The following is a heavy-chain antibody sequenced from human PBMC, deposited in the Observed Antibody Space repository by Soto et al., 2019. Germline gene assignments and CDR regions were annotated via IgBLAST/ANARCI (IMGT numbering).Heavy chain of an antibody. J-gene: IGHJ3*02. CDR3: ARVPCVVVSADDAFDI. V-gene: IGHV4-4*02. CDR2: IYPSGSA. Sequence: QVQLQESGPGLVKPSGTLSLTCAVSGGSVSSSNWWSWVRQSPGKGLEWMGEIYPSGSAHYNPSLKSRASISLDKSKNQFSLRLTSVTAADTAVYYCARVPCVVVSADDAFDIWGPGTRVIVSS. CDR1: GGSVSSSNW. D-gene: IGHD2-21*02.